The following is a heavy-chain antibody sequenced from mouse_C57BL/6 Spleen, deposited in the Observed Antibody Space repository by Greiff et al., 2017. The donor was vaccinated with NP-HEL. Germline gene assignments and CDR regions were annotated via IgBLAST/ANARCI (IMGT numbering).Heavy chain of an antibody. CDR2: ISSGGSYT. J-gene: IGHJ2*01. CDR1: GFTFSSYG. Sequence: EVKLVESGGDLVKPGGSLKLSCAASGFTFSSYGMSWVRQTPDKRLEWVATISSGGSYTYYPDSVKGRFTISRDNAKNTLYLQMSSLKSEDTAMYYCASLTGTGRLPDYWGQGTTLTVSS. CDR3: ASLTGTGRLPDY. V-gene: IGHV5-6*01. D-gene: IGHD4-1*01.